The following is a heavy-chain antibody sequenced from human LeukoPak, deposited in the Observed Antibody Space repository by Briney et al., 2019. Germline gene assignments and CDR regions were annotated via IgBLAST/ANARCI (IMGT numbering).Heavy chain of an antibody. CDR3: ALPHISGSFP. CDR1: GFTFSSYA. Sequence: PGGSLRPSCAASGFTFSSYAMSWVRQAPGKGLEWVSAISGSGGSTYYADSVKGRFTISRDNSKNTLYLQMNSLRAEDTAVYYCALPHISGSFPWGQGTLVTVSS. J-gene: IGHJ5*02. D-gene: IGHD1-26*01. V-gene: IGHV3-23*01. CDR2: ISGSGGST.